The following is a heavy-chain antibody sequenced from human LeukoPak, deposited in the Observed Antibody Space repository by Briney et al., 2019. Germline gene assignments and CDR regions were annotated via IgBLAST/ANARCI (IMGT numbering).Heavy chain of an antibody. J-gene: IGHJ4*02. V-gene: IGHV4-59*08. CDR2: IYYSGST. CDR3: ASGSYYFDY. CDR1: GGSIRSYY. Sequence: SETLSLTCTVSGGSIRSYYWSWIRQPPGKGLEWIGYIYYSGSTKYNPSLKSRATISVDTSKNQFSLKLSSVTAADTAVYYCASGSYYFDYWGQGTLVTVSS. D-gene: IGHD1-26*01.